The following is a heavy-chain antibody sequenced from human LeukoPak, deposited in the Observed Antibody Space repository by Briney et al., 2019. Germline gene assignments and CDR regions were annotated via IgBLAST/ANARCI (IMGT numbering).Heavy chain of an antibody. D-gene: IGHD2-21*01. CDR3: AKDVV. CDR1: GFTFSSYG. J-gene: IGHJ4*02. Sequence: GGSPRLSCAASGFTFSSYGMHWVRQAPGKGLEWVALIWYDGTNKYYADSVKGRFTISRGNSKNTLYLQMNSLRAEDTAVYYCAKDVVRGQGTLVTVSS. V-gene: IGHV3-33*06. CDR2: IWYDGTNK.